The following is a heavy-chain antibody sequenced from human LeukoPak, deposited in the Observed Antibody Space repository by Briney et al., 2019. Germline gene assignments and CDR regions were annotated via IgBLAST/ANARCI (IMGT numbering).Heavy chain of an antibody. CDR3: AREGGIFGPIDN. J-gene: IGHJ4*02. Sequence: SETLSLTCTVSGGSISRYYWSGIRDPPRKGREWVGYIYYSGSNNYNPSLKSRVTISVDTSKNQFSLKLSSVTAADTAVYYCAREGGIFGPIDNWGQGTLVTVSS. CDR1: GGSISRYY. D-gene: IGHD3/OR15-3a*01. CDR2: IYYSGSN. V-gene: IGHV4-59*01.